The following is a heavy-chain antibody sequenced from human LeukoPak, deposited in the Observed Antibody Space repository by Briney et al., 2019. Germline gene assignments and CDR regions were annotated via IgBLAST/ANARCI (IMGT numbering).Heavy chain of an antibody. V-gene: IGHV1-8*01. CDR1: GYTFTSYD. D-gene: IGHD2-2*01. CDR3: ARGNQGYCSSTSCYLPSRKYYYYYYYMVV. Sequence: ASVKVSCKASGYTFTSYDINWVRQATGQGLEWMGWMNPNSGNTGYAQKFQGRVTMTRNTSISTAYMELSSLRSEDTAVYYCARGNQGYCSSTSCYLPSRKYYYYYYYMVVWGKGTTVTVSS. CDR2: MNPNSGNT. J-gene: IGHJ6*03.